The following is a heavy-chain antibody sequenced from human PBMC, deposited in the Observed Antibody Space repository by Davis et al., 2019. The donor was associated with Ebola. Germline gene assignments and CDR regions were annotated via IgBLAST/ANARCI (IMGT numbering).Heavy chain of an antibody. CDR1: GFTFSSYG. CDR3: ARDPSSVDYYYGMDV. CDR2: ISYDGSNK. D-gene: IGHD6-6*01. Sequence: GESLKISCAASGFTFSSYGMHWVRQAPGKGLEWVAVISYDGSNKYYADSVKGRFTISRDNSKNTLYLQMNSLGAEDTAVYYCARDPSSVDYYYGMDVWGKGTTVTVSS. J-gene: IGHJ6*04. V-gene: IGHV3-30*03.